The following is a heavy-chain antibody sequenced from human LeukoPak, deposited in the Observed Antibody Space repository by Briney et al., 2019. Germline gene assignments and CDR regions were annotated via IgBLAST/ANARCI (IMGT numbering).Heavy chain of an antibody. CDR1: GFTFSSYE. CDR3: ARVASEIVVVTRRS. D-gene: IGHD3-22*01. J-gene: IGHJ4*02. Sequence: GGSLRLSCVAPGFTFSSYEMNWVRQAPGKGLEWVSYISSSGSTIYYADSVEGRFTISRDNAKNSLYLQMNSLRAEDTAVYYCARVASEIVVVTRRSWGQGTLVTVSS. CDR2: ISSSGSTI. V-gene: IGHV3-48*03.